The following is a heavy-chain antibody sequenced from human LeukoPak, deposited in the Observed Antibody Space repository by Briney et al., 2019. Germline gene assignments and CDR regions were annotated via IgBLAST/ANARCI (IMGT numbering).Heavy chain of an antibody. D-gene: IGHD3-16*02. CDR2: TYYRSKWYN. V-gene: IGHV6-1*01. CDR1: GDSVSSNSAA. CDR3: ATSSEFGGVIVSYAFDI. J-gene: IGHJ3*02. Sequence: RSQTLSLTCAISGDSVSSNSAAWNWIRQSPSRGLEWLGRTYYRSKWYNDYAVSVKSRITISPDTSKNQFSLQLNSVTPEDTAVYYCATSSEFGGVIVSYAFDIWGQGTMVTVSS.